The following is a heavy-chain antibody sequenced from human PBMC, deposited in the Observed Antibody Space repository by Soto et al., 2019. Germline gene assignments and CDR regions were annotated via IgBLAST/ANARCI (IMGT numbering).Heavy chain of an antibody. D-gene: IGHD3-10*01. CDR1: GGSISSYY. Sequence: SETLSLTCTVSGGSISSYYWSWIRQPPGKGLEWIGYIYYSGSTNYNPSLKSRVTISVDTSKNQFSLKLSSVTAADTAVYYCARDRYYYGSGDYYYGMDVWGQGTTVTVS. CDR3: ARDRYYYGSGDYYYGMDV. CDR2: IYYSGST. J-gene: IGHJ6*02. V-gene: IGHV4-59*12.